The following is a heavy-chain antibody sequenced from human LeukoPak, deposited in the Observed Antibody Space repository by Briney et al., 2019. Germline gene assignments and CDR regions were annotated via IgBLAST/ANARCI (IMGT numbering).Heavy chain of an antibody. Sequence: PGGSLRLSCLASGSIVADYGMNWVRQAPGKGLEWVSGINWSGESRGYAVSVRGGSTLYLDKAGRALYLPTNRLSAERIDLHYLPRDLSASWYSLGYSGRGTLVTVSS. CDR3: PRDLSASWYSLGY. CDR2: INWSGESR. CDR1: GSIVADYG. V-gene: IGHV3-20*04. D-gene: IGHD6-13*01. J-gene: IGHJ4*02.